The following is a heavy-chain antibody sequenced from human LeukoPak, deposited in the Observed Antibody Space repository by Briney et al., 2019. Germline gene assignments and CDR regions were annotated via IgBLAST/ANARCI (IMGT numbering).Heavy chain of an antibody. CDR2: INPSGGST. Sequence: ASVNVSCKSSGYTFTSYYMHWVRQAPGQGLEWMGIINPSGGSTSYAQKFQGRVTMTRDSSTSTVYMELSRLRSEDTAVYYCARDLLSSSGSYRVSVYFDYWGQGTLVTVSS. J-gene: IGHJ4*02. D-gene: IGHD1-26*01. CDR1: GYTFTSYY. CDR3: ARDLLSSSGSYRVSVYFDY. V-gene: IGHV1-46*03.